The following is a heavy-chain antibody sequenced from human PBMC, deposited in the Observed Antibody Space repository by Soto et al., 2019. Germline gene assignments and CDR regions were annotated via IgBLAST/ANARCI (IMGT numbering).Heavy chain of an antibody. V-gene: IGHV3-30-3*01. D-gene: IGHD6-6*01. CDR3: ARVTPIGGDSSSSADFDY. Sequence: QVQLVESGGGVVQPGRSLRLSCAASGFTFSSYAMHWVRQAPGKGLEWVAVISYDGSNKYYADSVKGRFTISRDNSKNTLYLQMNSLRAEDTAVYYCARVTPIGGDSSSSADFDYWGQGTLVTVSS. CDR2: ISYDGSNK. J-gene: IGHJ4*02. CDR1: GFTFSSYA.